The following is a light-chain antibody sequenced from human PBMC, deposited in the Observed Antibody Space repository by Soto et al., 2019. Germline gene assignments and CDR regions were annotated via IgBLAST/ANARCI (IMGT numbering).Light chain of an antibody. J-gene: IGKJ2*01. V-gene: IGKV3-15*01. CDR1: QALGNN. CDR3: QQFNNWPHT. Sequence: EIVMMQSPATLSVSPRERATLSCRASQALGNNLAWYQHKPGQAPRLLIYGASTRATGVPIRFSGSGSETEFTLTISNLQAEDFAVYYCQQFNNWPHTFGQGTRLEIK. CDR2: GAS.